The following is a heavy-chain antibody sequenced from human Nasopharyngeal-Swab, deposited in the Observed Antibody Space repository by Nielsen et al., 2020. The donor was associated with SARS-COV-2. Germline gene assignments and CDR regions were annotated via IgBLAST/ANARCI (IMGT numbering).Heavy chain of an antibody. D-gene: IGHD3-16*01. V-gene: IGHV1-46*01. Sequence: WVRQAPGQGLEWMGIINPNGGSTSYAQKFQGRVTMTRDTSTSTVYMELSSLRSEDTAVYYCARVFRWGAFDYWGQGTLVTVSS. CDR2: INPNGGST. CDR3: ARVFRWGAFDY. J-gene: IGHJ4*02.